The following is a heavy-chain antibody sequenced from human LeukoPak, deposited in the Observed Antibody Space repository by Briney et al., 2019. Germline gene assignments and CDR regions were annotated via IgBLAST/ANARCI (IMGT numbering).Heavy chain of an antibody. CDR1: GGTFSSYT. Sequence: SVKLSCKASGGTFSSYTISWVRQAPGQGLEWMGRIIPVLDIANYAQKFQGRVTITADKSTSTAYMELSSLRSEDTAVYYCARAGYSGSWFDPWGQGTLVTVSS. V-gene: IGHV1-69*02. J-gene: IGHJ5*02. CDR3: ARAGYSGSWFDP. D-gene: IGHD1-26*01. CDR2: IIPVLDIA.